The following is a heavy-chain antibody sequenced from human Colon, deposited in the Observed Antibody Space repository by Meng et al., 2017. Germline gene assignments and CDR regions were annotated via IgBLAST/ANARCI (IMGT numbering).Heavy chain of an antibody. CDR1: GYTFNTYH. CDR3: ARERLGESPDY. Sequence: QVQLVQSGSELRKPGASVKVSCKASGYTFNTYHMHWVRQAPGQGLEWMGIINPSGGGTLYAQKFQGRVTMTSDTSTSTVYMELSSLRSEDTAVYYCARERLGESPDYWGQGTMVTVSS. J-gene: IGHJ4*02. CDR2: INPSGGGT. D-gene: IGHD3-16*01. V-gene: IGHV1-46*02.